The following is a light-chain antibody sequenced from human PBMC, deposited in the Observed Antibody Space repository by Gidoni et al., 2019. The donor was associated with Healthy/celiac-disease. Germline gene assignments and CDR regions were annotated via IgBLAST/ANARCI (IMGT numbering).Light chain of an antibody. J-gene: IGKJ3*01. CDR3: QQRSNWPRLFT. CDR1: QSVSSY. Sequence: EIVLTQSPATLSLSPGERATLSCRASQSVSSYLAWYQQKPGQAPRLLIYDASNRATGIPARFSGSGSGTDFILTISSLEPEDFAVYYCQQRSNWPRLFTFXPXTKVDIK. CDR2: DAS. V-gene: IGKV3-11*01.